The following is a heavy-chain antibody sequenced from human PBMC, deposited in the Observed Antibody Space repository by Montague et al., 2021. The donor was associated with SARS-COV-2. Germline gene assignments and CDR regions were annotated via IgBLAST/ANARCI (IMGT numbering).Heavy chain of an antibody. CDR1: GDTIMTTDC. D-gene: IGHD4-23*01. CDR2: IYQGAST. J-gene: IGHJ4*02. Sequence: SETLSLTCAVSGDTIMTTDCWSWVRQPSGKGLEWIGEIYQGASTNYNPSLKSRVTMSVDRSKNQVSLELYSVTAAGTALYYCVRAGGFHNRPPVWGQGALVIVSS. V-gene: IGHV4-4*02. CDR3: VRAGGFHNRPPV.